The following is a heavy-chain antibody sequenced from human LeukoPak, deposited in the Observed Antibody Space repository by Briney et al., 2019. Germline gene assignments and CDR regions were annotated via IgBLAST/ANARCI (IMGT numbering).Heavy chain of an antibody. CDR2: ISYDGSNK. Sequence: GGSLRLSCAASGFTFSTYGMHWVRQAPGKGLEWVAIISYDGSNKYYADSVKDRFTISRDISENTLYLQMNSLRVDDTAVYYCARVYDYASGTYSADYWGQGTLVTVSS. CDR3: ARVYDYASGTYSADY. D-gene: IGHD3-10*01. V-gene: IGHV3-30*03. CDR1: GFTFSTYG. J-gene: IGHJ4*02.